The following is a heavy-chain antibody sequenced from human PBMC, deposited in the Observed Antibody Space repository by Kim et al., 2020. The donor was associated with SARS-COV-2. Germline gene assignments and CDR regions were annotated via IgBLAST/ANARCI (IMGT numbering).Heavy chain of an antibody. J-gene: IGHJ6*02. CDR2: INHSGST. CDR3: ARDHITMVRGVIYYYYGMDV. Sequence: SETLSLTCAVYGGSFSGYYWSWIRQPPGKGLEWIGEINHSGSTNYNPSLKSRVTISVDTSKNQFSLKLSSVTAADTDVYYCARDHITMVRGVIYYYYGMDVWGQGTTVTVSS. D-gene: IGHD3-10*01. CDR1: GGSFSGYY. V-gene: IGHV4-34*01.